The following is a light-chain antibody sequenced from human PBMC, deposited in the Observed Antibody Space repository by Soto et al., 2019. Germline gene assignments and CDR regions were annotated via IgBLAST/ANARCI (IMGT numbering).Light chain of an antibody. CDR3: QQYNKGPLT. J-gene: IGKJ1*01. Sequence: EILLTQSPATLSVSPGETATLSCRASQNVLSDLAWYQQKPGQAPRLLVYGSTTRATDAPAKFRGSGSGTEFTLTVSSLQSEDYTVYYCQQYNKGPLTFGQGTKVEI. V-gene: IGKV3-15*01. CDR2: GST. CDR1: QNVLSD.